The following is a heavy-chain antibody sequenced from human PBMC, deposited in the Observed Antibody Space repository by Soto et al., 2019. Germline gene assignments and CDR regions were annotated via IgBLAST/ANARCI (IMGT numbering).Heavy chain of an antibody. CDR3: AHTRSSSWHLYYYYYGMDV. J-gene: IGHJ6*02. D-gene: IGHD6-13*01. Sequence: SGPTLVNPTQTLTLTCTSSGFSLSTSGVGVGWIRQPPGKALGWLALIYWDDDKRYSPSLKSRLTITKDTSKNQVVLTMTNMDPVDTATYYCAHTRSSSWHLYYYYYGMDVWGQGTTVTVSS. CDR1: GFSLSTSGVG. V-gene: IGHV2-5*02. CDR2: IYWDDDK.